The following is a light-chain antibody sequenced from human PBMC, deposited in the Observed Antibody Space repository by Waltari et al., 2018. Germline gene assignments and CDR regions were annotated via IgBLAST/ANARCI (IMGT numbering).Light chain of an antibody. CDR3: QQSYSTPRLFT. CDR2: AAS. J-gene: IGKJ3*01. Sequence: DIQMTQSPSSLSASVGDRVTITCLASQSISSYLNWYQQKPGKAPKLLIYAASSLQSGVPSRFSGSGSGTDFTLTISSLQPEDFATYYCQQSYSTPRLFTFGPGTKVDIK. V-gene: IGKV1-39*01. CDR1: QSISSY.